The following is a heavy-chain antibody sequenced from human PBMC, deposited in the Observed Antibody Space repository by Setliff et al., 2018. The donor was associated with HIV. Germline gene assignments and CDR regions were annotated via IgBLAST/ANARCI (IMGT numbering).Heavy chain of an antibody. CDR2: ITSSGGTT. D-gene: IGHD2-21*01. Sequence: LRLSCAASGFNFSNTWMNWVRQAPGKGLEWVSAITSSGGTTYYADSVKGRFTVSRDNSKNTLYLQINSLSAEDTAVYYCAKNGFPYYFDYWGQGTPVTVSS. CDR3: AKNGFPYYFDY. J-gene: IGHJ4*02. V-gene: IGHV3-23*01. CDR1: GFNFSNTW.